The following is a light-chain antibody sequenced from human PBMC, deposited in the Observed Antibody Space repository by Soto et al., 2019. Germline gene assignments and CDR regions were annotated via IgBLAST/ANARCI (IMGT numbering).Light chain of an antibody. J-gene: IGKJ5*01. V-gene: IGKV3-11*01. CDR2: DES. CDR1: QNVNRY. Sequence: EVVLTLSPATLSLKQGERATLSCWDSQNVNRYLERYQQKHGQAPRLVMYDESRRATGIPARFSGSGSGTDFTLTISSLPPEDFALYCCQQRRIWPITLGQGTKPENK. CDR3: QQRRIWPIT.